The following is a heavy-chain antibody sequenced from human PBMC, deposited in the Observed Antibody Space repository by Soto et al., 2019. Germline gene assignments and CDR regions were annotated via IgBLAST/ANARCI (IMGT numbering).Heavy chain of an antibody. CDR1: GDSISSRTYF. J-gene: IGHJ4*02. Sequence: QVQLQGSGPGLVKPSETLSLTCSVSGDSISSRTYFWGWIRQSPERGLEWIGDIYSSGTTHYNAQLNSRATIAADTSKGQLSLKLSSVTAADTAVYYCVTVKIGRSGGWVPFEYWGQGFPVTVSP. CDR3: VTVKIGRSGGWVPFEY. D-gene: IGHD2-15*01. CDR2: IYSSGTT. V-gene: IGHV4-39*01.